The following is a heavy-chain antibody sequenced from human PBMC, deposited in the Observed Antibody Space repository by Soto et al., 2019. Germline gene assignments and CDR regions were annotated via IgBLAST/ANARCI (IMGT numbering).Heavy chain of an antibody. CDR1: GFTFSSYG. CDR2: ISYDGSNK. Sequence: GGSLRLSCAASGFTFSSYGMHWVRQAPGKGLEWVAVISYDGSNKYYADSVKGRFTISRDNSKNTLYLQMNSLRAEDTAVYYCAKDGGGGERGYYYYGMDVWGQGTTVTVSS. J-gene: IGHJ6*02. V-gene: IGHV3-30*18. D-gene: IGHD3-10*01. CDR3: AKDGGGGERGYYYYGMDV.